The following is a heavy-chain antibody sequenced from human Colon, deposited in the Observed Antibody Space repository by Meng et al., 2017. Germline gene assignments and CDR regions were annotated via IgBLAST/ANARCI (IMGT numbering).Heavy chain of an antibody. Sequence: SETLSLTCAVSGGSINSDKWWSWVRQPPGKGLEWVGEIYRSGKTNYAPSLKSRATISIDNSKNQVSLRLSSVTAADAAVYYCARGGGPYGYDIWGRGTRVTVSS. CDR2: IYRSGKT. D-gene: IGHD4-17*01. V-gene: IGHV4-4*02. J-gene: IGHJ3*02. CDR3: ARGGGPYGYDI. CDR1: GGSINSDKW.